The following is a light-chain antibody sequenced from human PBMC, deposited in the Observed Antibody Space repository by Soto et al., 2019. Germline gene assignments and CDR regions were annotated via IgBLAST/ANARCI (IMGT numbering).Light chain of an antibody. CDR3: QQRNIWPPVT. V-gene: IGKV3-11*01. J-gene: IGKJ5*01. Sequence: EIVLTHSPGTLSLSPGERATLSCRASQSVRSTYLAWYQQKPGQAPRLLIYGAFNRATGIPARFSGSGSGTDFTLTISSLETEDSAIYYCQQRNIWPPVTFGQGTRLEI. CDR2: GAF. CDR1: QSVRSTY.